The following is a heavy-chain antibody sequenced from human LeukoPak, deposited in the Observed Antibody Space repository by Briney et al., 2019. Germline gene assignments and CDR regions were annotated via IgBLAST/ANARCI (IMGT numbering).Heavy chain of an antibody. Sequence: GGSLRLSCAASGFDLGAYEMNWVRQAPGKGLGWVAYFAGSDTTKYYADSVRGRFTISRDNAKKSLYLQMNSLRAEDTALYYCTTLGYHLDSWGQGTLVTVSS. CDR1: GFDLGAYE. CDR3: TTLGYHLDS. D-gene: IGHD3-22*01. V-gene: IGHV3-48*03. J-gene: IGHJ4*02. CDR2: FAGSDTTK.